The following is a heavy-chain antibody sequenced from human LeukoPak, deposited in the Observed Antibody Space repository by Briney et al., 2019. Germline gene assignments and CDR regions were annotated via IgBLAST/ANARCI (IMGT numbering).Heavy chain of an antibody. D-gene: IGHD2-15*01. Sequence: PGGSLRLSCAASGFTFSSYAMNWVRQAPGKGLEWVSSISSSSSYIYYADSVKGRFTISRDNAKNSLYLQMNSLRAEDTAVYYCARTYCSVGSCYSCDYWGQGTLVTVSS. V-gene: IGHV3-21*01. CDR1: GFTFSSYA. CDR2: ISSSSSYI. J-gene: IGHJ4*02. CDR3: ARTYCSVGSCYSCDY.